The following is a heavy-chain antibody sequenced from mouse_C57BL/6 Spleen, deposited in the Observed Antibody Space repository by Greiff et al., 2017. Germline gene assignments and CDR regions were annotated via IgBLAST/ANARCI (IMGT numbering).Heavy chain of an antibody. CDR3: ARAGDGYYLAY. CDR2: ISYDGSN. J-gene: IGHJ3*01. D-gene: IGHD2-3*01. CDR1: GYSITSGYY. Sequence: EVKLMESGPGLVKPSQSLSLTCSVTGYSITSGYYWNWIRQFPGNKLEWMGYISYDGSNNYNPSLKNRISITRDTSKNQFFLKLNSVTTEDTATYYCARAGDGYYLAYWGQGTLVTVSA. V-gene: IGHV3-6*01.